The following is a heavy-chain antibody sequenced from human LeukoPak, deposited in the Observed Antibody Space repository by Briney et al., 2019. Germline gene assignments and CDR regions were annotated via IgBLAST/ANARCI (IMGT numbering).Heavy chain of an antibody. CDR3: ARIRPPRDAFDV. Sequence: GGSLRLSCAASGFTFRDFFITYIRQAPGKGLEWLSYISGSGDTIFYADSVRGRFTISRDDAKNSVHLQMNSLRLDDTAVYYCARIRPPRDAFDVWGQGTMVTVSS. D-gene: IGHD3-16*01. CDR2: ISGSGDTI. CDR1: GFTFRDFF. J-gene: IGHJ3*01. V-gene: IGHV3-11*04.